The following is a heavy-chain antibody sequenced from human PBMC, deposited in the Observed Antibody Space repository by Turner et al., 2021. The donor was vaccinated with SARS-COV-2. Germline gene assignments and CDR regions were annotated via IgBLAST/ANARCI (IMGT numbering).Heavy chain of an antibody. CDR2: ISYDGSNK. CDR3: AKSGGMYCSGGNCYSSYFDY. J-gene: IGHJ4*02. Sequence: QVQLVESGGSVVQPGRSVRLSCAASGFPLSNYGVHWVRQAPGKGREWVAVISYDGSNKYYADSVKGRFTISRDNSKNTLYLQMNSLRAEDTAVYYCAKSGGMYCSGGNCYSSYFDYWGQGTLVTVSS. D-gene: IGHD2-15*01. V-gene: IGHV3-30*18. CDR1: GFPLSNYG.